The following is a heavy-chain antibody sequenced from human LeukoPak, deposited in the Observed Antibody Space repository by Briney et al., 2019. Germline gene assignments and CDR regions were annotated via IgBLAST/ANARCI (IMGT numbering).Heavy chain of an antibody. J-gene: IGHJ4*02. V-gene: IGHV3-21*01. Sequence: GGSPRLSCAASGFTFSSYSMNWVRQAPGKGLEWVSSISSSSSYIYYADSVKGRFTISRDNAKNSLYLQMNSLRAEDTAVYYCARTGSYSDYFDYWGQGTLVTVSS. CDR3: ARTGSYSDYFDY. CDR2: ISSSSSYI. D-gene: IGHD1-26*01. CDR1: GFTFSSYS.